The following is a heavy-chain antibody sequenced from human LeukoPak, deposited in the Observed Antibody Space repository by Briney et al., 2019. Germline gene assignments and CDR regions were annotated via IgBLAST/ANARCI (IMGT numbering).Heavy chain of an antibody. CDR2: IYSGGST. J-gene: IGHJ6*03. Sequence: GGSLRLSCAASGFTVSSNYMSWVRQAPGKGLEWVSVIYSGGSTYYADSVKGRFTISRDNSKNTVYLQMNSLGAEDTAVYYCARYYYMDVWGKGTTVTVSS. CDR3: ARYYYMDV. V-gene: IGHV3-53*01. CDR1: GFTVSSNY.